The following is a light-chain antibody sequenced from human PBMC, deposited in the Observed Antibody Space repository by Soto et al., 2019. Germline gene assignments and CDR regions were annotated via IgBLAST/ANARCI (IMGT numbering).Light chain of an antibody. V-gene: IGKV1-39*01. CDR2: AAS. Sequence: DIQMTQSPSSLSASVGDRVTITCRASQSISSYLNWYQQKPGKAPKLLIYAASSLQSGVPSRFSGSVSGTDFTLTISSLQPEDFATYYCQQSYSTPPGYTFGQGTKLEIK. J-gene: IGKJ2*01. CDR1: QSISSY. CDR3: QQSYSTPPGYT.